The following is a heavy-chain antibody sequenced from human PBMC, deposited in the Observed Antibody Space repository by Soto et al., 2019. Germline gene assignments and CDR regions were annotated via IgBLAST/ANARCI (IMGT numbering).Heavy chain of an antibody. Sequence: PSETLSLTCAVSGYSISSGYYWGWIRQPPGKGLEWIGSIYHSGSTYYNPSLKSRVTISVDTSKNQFSLKLSSVTAADTAVYYCAREDYYDSSGYYPTFDFWGQGIQVTVSS. CDR3: AREDYYDSSGYYPTFDF. V-gene: IGHV4-38-2*02. J-gene: IGHJ4*02. D-gene: IGHD3-22*01. CDR2: IYHSGST. CDR1: GYSISSGYY.